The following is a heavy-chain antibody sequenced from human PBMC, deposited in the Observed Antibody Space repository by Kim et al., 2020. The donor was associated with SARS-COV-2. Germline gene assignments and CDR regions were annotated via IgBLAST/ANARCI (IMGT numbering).Heavy chain of an antibody. V-gene: IGHV4-39*01. Sequence: SETLSLTCTVSGGSIVSSLYAWSWVRQPPGKGLEYIGNVYYSGTAYYNPSLQKRVTMSVDTSKNQFSLKLTSMTAADTAVYYCAALGSDWGQGILVAVSS. CDR3: AALGSD. CDR1: GGSIVSSLYA. CDR2: VYYSGTA. D-gene: IGHD7-27*01. J-gene: IGHJ4*02.